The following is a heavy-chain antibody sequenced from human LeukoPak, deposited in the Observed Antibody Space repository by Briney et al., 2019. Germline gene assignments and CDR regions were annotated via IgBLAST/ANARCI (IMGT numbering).Heavy chain of an antibody. J-gene: IGHJ4*02. D-gene: IGHD5-24*01. V-gene: IGHV1-69*13. CDR3: ARDLGSRDGYNPPNLFDN. Sequence: SVKVSCKASGGTFSSYAISWVRQAPGQGLEWMGGIIPILGTANYAQRFQGRVTITADESTNTAYMELSSLRSEDTAVYYCARDLGSRDGYNPPNLFDNWGQGTLVTVSS. CDR1: GGTFSSYA. CDR2: IIPILGTA.